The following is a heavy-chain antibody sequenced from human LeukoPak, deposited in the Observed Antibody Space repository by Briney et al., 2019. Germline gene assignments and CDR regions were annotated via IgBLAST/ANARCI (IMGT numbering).Heavy chain of an antibody. CDR3: ARGRDSAYDWWYLDY. CDR1: GFTFSSYE. V-gene: IGHV3-53*01. J-gene: IGHJ4*02. CDR2: IYSSEIT. Sequence: GGSLRLSCAASGFTFSSYEMNWVRQAPGKGLEWVSVIYSSEITYYADSVKGRFAISRDISKNTLYLQMNSLRAEDTAVYYCARGRDSAYDWWYLDYWGQGTVVTVSS. D-gene: IGHD5-12*01.